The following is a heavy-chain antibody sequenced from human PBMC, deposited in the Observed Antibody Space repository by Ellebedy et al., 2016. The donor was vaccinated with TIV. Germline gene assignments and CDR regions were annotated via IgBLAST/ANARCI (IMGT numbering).Heavy chain of an antibody. J-gene: IGHJ6*02. CDR3: ARQGYCSGGSCPKGMDV. CDR1: GYSFTSYW. CDR2: IYPGDSNT. D-gene: IGHD2-15*01. Sequence: GESLKISCKGSGYSFTSYWIAWVRQMPGKGLEWMGIIYPGDSNTRYRPSFQGQVTISVDKSISTAYLQWSSLKASDTAMYDCARQGYCSGGSCPKGMDVWGQGTTVIVSS. V-gene: IGHV5-51*01.